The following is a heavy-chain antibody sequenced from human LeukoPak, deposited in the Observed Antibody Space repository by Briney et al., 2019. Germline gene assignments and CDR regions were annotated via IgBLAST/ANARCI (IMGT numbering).Heavy chain of an antibody. V-gene: IGHV3-30*02. CDR3: AKGPASVVTPSWFDP. Sequence: PGGSLRLSCAASGFTFSSYGMHWVRQAPGKGLEWVASIRYDGRNEDYADSVKGRFTISRVDSKNTLYLQMNSLRAEDTAVYYCAKGPASVVTPSWFDPWGQGTLVTVSS. CDR1: GFTFSSYG. CDR2: IRYDGRNE. D-gene: IGHD4-23*01. J-gene: IGHJ5*02.